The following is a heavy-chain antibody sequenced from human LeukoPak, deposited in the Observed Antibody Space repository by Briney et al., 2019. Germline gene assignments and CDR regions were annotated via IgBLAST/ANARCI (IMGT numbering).Heavy chain of an antibody. CDR1: GFTFSSYA. V-gene: IGHV3-23*01. J-gene: IGHJ4*02. CDR2: ISGSGGST. Sequence: GGSLRLSCAASGFTFSSYAMSWVRQAPGKGLEWVSAISGSGGSTYHADSVKGRCTISRDNSKNTLYLQMNSLRAEDTAVYYCAKVGSSGSYYTGIDYWGQGTLVTVSS. CDR3: AKVGSSGSYYTGIDY. D-gene: IGHD1-26*01.